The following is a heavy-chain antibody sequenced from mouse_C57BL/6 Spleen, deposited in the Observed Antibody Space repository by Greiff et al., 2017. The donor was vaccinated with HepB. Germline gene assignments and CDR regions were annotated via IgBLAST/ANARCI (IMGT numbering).Heavy chain of an antibody. CDR3: ARGFTTVVATPFDY. J-gene: IGHJ2*01. Sequence: VQLQQSGAELMKPGASVKLSCKATGYTFTGYWIEWVKQRPGHGLEWIGEILPGSGCTNYNEKFKGKATFTADTSSNTAYMQLSSLTTEDSAIYYCARGFTTVVATPFDYWGQGTTLTVSS. D-gene: IGHD1-1*01. CDR2: ILPGSGCT. V-gene: IGHV1-9*01. CDR1: GYTFTGYW.